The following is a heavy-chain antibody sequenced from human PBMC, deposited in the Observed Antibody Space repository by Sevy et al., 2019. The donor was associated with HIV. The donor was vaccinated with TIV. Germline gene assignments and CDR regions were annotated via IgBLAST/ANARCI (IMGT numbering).Heavy chain of an antibody. CDR1: GYTFTSYG. V-gene: IGHV1-18*01. CDR3: AREVGATRFVFIFDP. Sequence: ASVKVSCKASGYTFTSYGISWVRQAPGQGLEWMGWISAYNGNTNYAQKLQGRVTMTTDTSTSTAYMELRSLRSDDPAVYYCAREVGATRFVFIFDPWGQGTLVTVSS. J-gene: IGHJ5*02. D-gene: IGHD1-26*01. CDR2: ISAYNGNT.